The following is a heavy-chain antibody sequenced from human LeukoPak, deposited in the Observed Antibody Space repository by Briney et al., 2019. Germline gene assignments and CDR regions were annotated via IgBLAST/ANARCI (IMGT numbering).Heavy chain of an antibody. CDR2: ISYDGSNK. D-gene: IGHD6-19*01. CDR3: ARGGKIALAGTRSPQYFQH. J-gene: IGHJ1*01. V-gene: IGHV3-30*03. CDR1: GFTFSSYG. Sequence: PGGSLRLSCAASGFTFSSYGMHWVRQAPGKGLEWVALISYDGSNKYYADSVKGRFTISRDNSKNTLYLQMNSLRPEDTAVYYCARGGKIALAGTRSPQYFQHWGQGTLVTVSS.